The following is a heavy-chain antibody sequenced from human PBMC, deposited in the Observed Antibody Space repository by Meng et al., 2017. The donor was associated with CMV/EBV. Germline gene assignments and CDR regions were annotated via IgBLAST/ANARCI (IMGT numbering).Heavy chain of an antibody. CDR3: ARGGTIFGVVIINLYYYYGMDV. J-gene: IGHJ6*02. Sequence: ASVKVSCKASGYTFTGYYMHWVRQAPGQGLEWMGWINPNSGGTNYAQKFQGRVTMTRDTSISTAYMELSRLRSDDTAVYYCARGGTIFGVVIINLYYYYGMDVWGQGTTVTVSS. CDR1: GYTFTGYY. CDR2: INPNSGGT. V-gene: IGHV1-2*02. D-gene: IGHD3-3*01.